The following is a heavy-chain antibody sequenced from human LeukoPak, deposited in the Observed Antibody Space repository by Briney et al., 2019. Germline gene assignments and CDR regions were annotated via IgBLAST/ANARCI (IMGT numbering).Heavy chain of an antibody. J-gene: IGHJ4*02. CDR1: GGSIRSGTYY. CDR3: ARPGYYDYVWGSYRPRGYFDY. Sequence: SETLSLTCTVSGGSIRSGTYYWSWIRQPAGKGLEWIGRIYTSGTTNYNPSLKSRVTISVDTSKNQFSLKLSSVTAADTAVYYCARPGYYDYVWGSYRPRGYFDYWGQGTLVTVSS. V-gene: IGHV4-61*02. D-gene: IGHD3-16*02. CDR2: IYTSGTT.